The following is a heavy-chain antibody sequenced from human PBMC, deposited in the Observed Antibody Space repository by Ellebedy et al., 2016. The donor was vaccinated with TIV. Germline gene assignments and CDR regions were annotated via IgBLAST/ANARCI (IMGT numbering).Heavy chain of an antibody. V-gene: IGHV4-31*11. J-gene: IGHJ4*02. CDR2: IYYSGNT. D-gene: IGHD3-10*01. CDR1: DDSISGSGYY. Sequence: MPSETLSLTCAVSDDSISGSGYYWSWLRQLPGKGLEWIGFIYYSGNTYYNPSLESRLTVSVATSKNQFSLKLKSVTAADTAVYFCARVSYYYGTSYYFDNWGQGTLVTVSS. CDR3: ARVSYYYGTSYYFDN.